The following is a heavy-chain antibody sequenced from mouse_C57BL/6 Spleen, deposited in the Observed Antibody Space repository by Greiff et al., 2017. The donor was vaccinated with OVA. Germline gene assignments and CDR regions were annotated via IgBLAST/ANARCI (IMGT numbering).Heavy chain of an antibody. D-gene: IGHD1-1*01. Sequence: VKLQESGAELVRPGTSVKVSCKASGYAFTNYLIEWVKQRPGQGLEWIGVINPGSGGTKYNEKFKGKATMTAEKSSSTAYMQLSSLTSEDSAVYFCARQVYYYGSSPLYYFDYWGQGTTLTVSS. CDR1: GYAFTNYL. V-gene: IGHV1-54*01. CDR2: INPGSGGT. CDR3: ARQVYYYGSSPLYYFDY. J-gene: IGHJ2*01.